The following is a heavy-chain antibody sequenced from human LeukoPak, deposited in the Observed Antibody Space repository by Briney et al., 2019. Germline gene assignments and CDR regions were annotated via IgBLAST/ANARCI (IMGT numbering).Heavy chain of an antibody. D-gene: IGHD4-17*01. Sequence: VASVQVSCKASGYSFSIYGITWARQAPGQGLEYLGWISASDGTTNYAQKAQDRVTMTTDTSTSTAYLELRSLRSEDTAVYYCARCGAAVTTHFSHWGQGTLVTVSS. CDR3: ARCGAAVTTHFSH. V-gene: IGHV1-18*01. J-gene: IGHJ4*02. CDR2: ISASDGTT. CDR1: GYSFSIYG.